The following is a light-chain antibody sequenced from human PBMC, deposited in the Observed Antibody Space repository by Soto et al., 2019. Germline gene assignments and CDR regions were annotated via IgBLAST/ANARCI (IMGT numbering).Light chain of an antibody. V-gene: IGLV2-23*01. CDR1: SSDVGSYNF. Sequence: QAVVTQPASVSGSLGQSITISCTGTSSDVGSYNFVSWYQHHPGKAPKLLIYEASKRPSGVSNRFSGSKSGNTASLTISGLQAEDEGDYYCCSFAGRMTWVFGGRTKLTVL. CDR3: CSFAGRMTWV. J-gene: IGLJ3*02. CDR2: EAS.